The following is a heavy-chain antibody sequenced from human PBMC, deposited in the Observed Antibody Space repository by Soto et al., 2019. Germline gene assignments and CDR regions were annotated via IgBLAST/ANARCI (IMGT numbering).Heavy chain of an antibody. J-gene: IGHJ1*01. V-gene: IGHV4-4*02. Sequence: QVQLQESGPGLVKPSGTLSLTCAVSGGSISSSNWWSWVRQPPGKGLEWIGEIYHSGSTNYNPSLNSRVTISVDKSKNQFSLKLSSVTAADTAVFYCATSGDPQSSGWSYCQHWGQGTLVTVSS. D-gene: IGHD6-19*01. CDR2: IYHSGST. CDR1: GGSISSSNW. CDR3: ATSGDPQSSGWSYCQH.